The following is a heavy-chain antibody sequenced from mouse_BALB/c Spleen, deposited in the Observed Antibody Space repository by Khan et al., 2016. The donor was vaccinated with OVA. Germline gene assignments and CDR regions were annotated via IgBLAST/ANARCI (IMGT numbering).Heavy chain of an antibody. CDR2: ISGDSSTI. J-gene: IGHJ2*01. D-gene: IGHD1-1*01. CDR3: ATSYYYGYYFDY. V-gene: IGHV5-17*02. CDR1: GFTFSSYG. Sequence: EVALVESGGGLVQPGGSRKLSCAASGFTFSSYGMHWVRQAPEKGLEWVAYISGDSSTIYYTDTVKGRFTISRDNPKNTLSLQMTSLMSEDTAMYYCATSYYYGYYFDYWGPGTTLTVAS.